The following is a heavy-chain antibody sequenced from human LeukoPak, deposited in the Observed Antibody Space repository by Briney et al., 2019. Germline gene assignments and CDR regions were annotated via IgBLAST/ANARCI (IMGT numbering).Heavy chain of an antibody. Sequence: GGSLRLSCAASGFTFSSYEMNWVRQAPGKGLEWVSYISSSGSTIYYADSVKGRFTISRDNARNSLYLQMNSLRAEDTAVYYCAKDGPRYYYDSSGYGRHLDYWGQGTLVTVSS. CDR3: AKDGPRYYYDSSGYGRHLDY. CDR1: GFTFSSYE. CDR2: ISSSGSTI. V-gene: IGHV3-48*03. J-gene: IGHJ4*02. D-gene: IGHD3-22*01.